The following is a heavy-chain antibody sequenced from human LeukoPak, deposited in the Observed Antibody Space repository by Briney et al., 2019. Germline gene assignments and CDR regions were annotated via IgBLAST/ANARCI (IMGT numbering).Heavy chain of an antibody. Sequence: SVKVSCKASGGTFSSCAISWVRQAPGQGLEWMGGVIPIFGTANYAQKFQGRVTITADESTSTAYMELSSLRSEDTAVYYCASPEGGYSYGYVYWGQGTLVTVPS. V-gene: IGHV1-69*13. CDR2: VIPIFGTA. J-gene: IGHJ4*02. CDR3: ASPEGGYSYGYVY. D-gene: IGHD5-18*01. CDR1: GGTFSSCA.